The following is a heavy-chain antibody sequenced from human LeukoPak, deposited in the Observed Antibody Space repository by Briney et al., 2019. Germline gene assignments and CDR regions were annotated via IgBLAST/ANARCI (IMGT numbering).Heavy chain of an antibody. V-gene: IGHV4-59*01. CDR3: ARGGKRFDP. CDR1: GGSISSYS. CDR2: IYYSGST. J-gene: IGHJ5*02. Sequence: SETLSLTCTVSGGSISSYSWSWIRQPPGKGLEWIGYIYYSGSTTYSPSLKSRVTISVDTSKNQFSLKLNSVTAADTAVYYCARGGKRFDPWGQGTLVTVSS.